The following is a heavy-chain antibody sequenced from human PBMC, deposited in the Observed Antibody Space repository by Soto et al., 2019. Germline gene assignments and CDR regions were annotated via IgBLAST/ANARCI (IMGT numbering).Heavy chain of an antibody. CDR1: GFTFSDYY. V-gene: IGHV3-11*06. CDR2: ISSSSSYT. CDR3: ASDSALGLNNLYGMDV. D-gene: IGHD1-20*01. Sequence: GGSLRLSCAASGFTFSDYYMSWIRQAPGKGLEWVSYISSSSSYTNYADSVKGRFTISRDNAKNSLYLQMNSLRAEDTAVYYCASDSALGLNNLYGMDVWGQGTTVTVSS. J-gene: IGHJ6*02.